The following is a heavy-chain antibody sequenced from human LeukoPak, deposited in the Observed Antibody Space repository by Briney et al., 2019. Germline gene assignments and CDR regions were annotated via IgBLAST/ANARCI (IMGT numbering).Heavy chain of an antibody. CDR2: ISGSGGST. D-gene: IGHD1-26*01. Sequence: PGGSLRLSRAASGFTFSNYAMSWVRQAPGKGLEWVSGISGSGGSTYYTDSVKGRFTISRDNSKNTLYLQMNSLTDEDTAVYYCAKKWGVGTTTLDYFDYWGQGTLVTVSS. CDR1: GFTFSNYA. V-gene: IGHV3-23*01. CDR3: AKKWGVGTTTLDYFDY. J-gene: IGHJ4*02.